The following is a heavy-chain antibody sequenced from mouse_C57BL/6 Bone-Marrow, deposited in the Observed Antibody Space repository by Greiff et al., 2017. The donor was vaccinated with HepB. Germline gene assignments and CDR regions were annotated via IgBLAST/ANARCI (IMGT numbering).Heavy chain of an antibody. CDR3: AREDGGYFDV. CDR2: IDPEDGET. Sequence: VQLQQSGAELVKPGASVKLSCTASGFNIKDYYMHWVKQRTEQGLEWIGRIDPEDGETKYAPKFQGKATITADTSSNTADLQLSSLTSEDTAVYYCAREDGGYFDVWGTGTTVTVSS. J-gene: IGHJ1*03. V-gene: IGHV14-2*01. CDR1: GFNIKDYY.